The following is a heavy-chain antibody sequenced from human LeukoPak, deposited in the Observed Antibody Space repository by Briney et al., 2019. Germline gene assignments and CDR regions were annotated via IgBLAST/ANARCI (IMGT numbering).Heavy chain of an antibody. CDR2: IYPRDSDT. D-gene: IGHD3-10*01. CDR3: ARRPITTVRGVPGWFDP. Sequence: GESLKISCKGSGYSFTNYWIGWVRQMPGKGLEWMGIIYPRDSDTRYSPSFQGQVTISADKSISTAYLQWSSLKASDTAMYYCARRPITTVRGVPGWFDPWGQGTLVTVSS. J-gene: IGHJ5*02. V-gene: IGHV5-51*01. CDR1: GYSFTNYW.